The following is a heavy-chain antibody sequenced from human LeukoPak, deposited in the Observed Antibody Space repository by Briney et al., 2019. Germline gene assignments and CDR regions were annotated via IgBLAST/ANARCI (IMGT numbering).Heavy chain of an antibody. Sequence: SGPTLVNPTEPLTLTCTVSGFSLSNARMGGSWIRQPPGKALEWLAHIFSNDEKSYSTSLKSRLTISKDTSKSQVVLTMTNMDPVDTATYYCARIRPSGTTDLDYWGQGTLVTVSS. CDR2: IFSNDEK. CDR3: ARIRPSGTTDLDY. J-gene: IGHJ4*02. V-gene: IGHV2-26*01. CDR1: GFSLSNARMG. D-gene: IGHD1-1*01.